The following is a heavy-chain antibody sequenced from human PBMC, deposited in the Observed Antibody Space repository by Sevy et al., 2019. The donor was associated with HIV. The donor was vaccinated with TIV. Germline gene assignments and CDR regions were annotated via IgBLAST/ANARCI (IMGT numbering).Heavy chain of an antibody. CDR1: GYTFTSYD. D-gene: IGHD3-9*01. J-gene: IGHJ3*02. CDR3: ARVLRYFDWLLGGAFDI. Sequence: ASVKVSCKASGYTFTSYDINWVRQATGQGLEWMGWMNPNSGNTGYAQKFQGRVTMTRNTSISTAYMELSSLRSEDTAVYYCARVLRYFDWLLGGAFDIWGQWTMVTVSS. V-gene: IGHV1-8*01. CDR2: MNPNSGNT.